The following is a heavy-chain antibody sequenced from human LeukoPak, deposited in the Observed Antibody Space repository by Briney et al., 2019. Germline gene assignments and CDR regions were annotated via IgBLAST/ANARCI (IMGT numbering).Heavy chain of an antibody. V-gene: IGHV3-23*01. Sequence: PGRSLRLSCTTSGFNFSIYPMTWVRQAPGKGLEWVSAISGSGGSTYYADSVKGRFTISRDNSKNTLYLQMNSLRAEDTAVYYCARHGSITMVRGRLRYYYMDVWGKGTTVTISS. J-gene: IGHJ6*03. CDR2: ISGSGGST. CDR1: GFNFSIYP. CDR3: ARHGSITMVRGRLRYYYMDV. D-gene: IGHD3-10*01.